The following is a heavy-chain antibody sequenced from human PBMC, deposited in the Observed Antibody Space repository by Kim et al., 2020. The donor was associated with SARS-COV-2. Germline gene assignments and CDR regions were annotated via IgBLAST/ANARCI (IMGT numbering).Heavy chain of an antibody. D-gene: IGHD3-10*01. Sequence: GGSLRLSCAASGFTFSSYAMRWFRQAPGTGLEWVAVISYDGSNKYYADAVKGRFTISRDNSKNMLYLQMNSLTAEGTAVYYCERWLTGSGGYPDCWGQGT. J-gene: IGHJ1*01. CDR2: ISYDGSNK. V-gene: IGHV3-30-3*01. CDR1: GFTFSSYA. CDR3: ERWLTGSGGYPDC.